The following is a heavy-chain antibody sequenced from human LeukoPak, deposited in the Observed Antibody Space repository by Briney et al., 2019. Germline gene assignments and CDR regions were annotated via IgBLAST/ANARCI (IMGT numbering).Heavy chain of an antibody. V-gene: IGHV1-69*13. Sequence: SVKVSCKASGGTFSSYAISWVRQAPGQGLEWMGGIIPIFGTASYAQKFHGRVTITADESTSTTYMELSSLRSEDTAVYYCARDQGGGSYSADYWGQGTLVTVSS. CDR3: ARDQGGGSYSADY. CDR1: GGTFSSYA. CDR2: IIPIFGTA. J-gene: IGHJ4*02. D-gene: IGHD1-26*01.